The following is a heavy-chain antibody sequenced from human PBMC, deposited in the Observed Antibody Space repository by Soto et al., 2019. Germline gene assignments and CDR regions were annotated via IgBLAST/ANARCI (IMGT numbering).Heavy chain of an antibody. CDR2: ISWDSGTI. J-gene: IGHJ5*02. Sequence: EVQLVESGGGLVQPGRSLRLSCAASGFTFDNCGMHWVRQAPGKGLEWVSGISWDSGTIGYADSVKGRFIISRDDAKNSLYLQMNSLRGEDTALYYCVQGRYPTMATPLDHWGQGTRVTVST. D-gene: IGHD5-12*01. CDR3: VQGRYPTMATPLDH. V-gene: IGHV3-9*01. CDR1: GFTFDNCG.